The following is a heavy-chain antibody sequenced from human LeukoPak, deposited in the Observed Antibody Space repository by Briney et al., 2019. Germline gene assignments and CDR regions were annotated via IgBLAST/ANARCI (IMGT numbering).Heavy chain of an antibody. J-gene: IGHJ4*02. Sequence: PGGSLRLSCAASGFTFSSSAMSWVRQAPGKGLEWVSAINPSGDDTYYADSVRGRFTISRDNSKNTVYLQMNSLRAEDTAAYYCARQRGYCSSGICYFDYWGQGTLVTVSS. V-gene: IGHV3-23*01. D-gene: IGHD2-15*01. CDR3: ARQRGYCSSGICYFDY. CDR1: GFTFSSSA. CDR2: INPSGDDT.